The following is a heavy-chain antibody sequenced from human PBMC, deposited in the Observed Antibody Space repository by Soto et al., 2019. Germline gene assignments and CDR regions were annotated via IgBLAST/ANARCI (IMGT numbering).Heavy chain of an antibody. V-gene: IGHV1-18*01. J-gene: IGHJ5*02. Sequence: QVQLVQSGAEVKKPGASVKVSCKASGYTFTSFGISWVRQAPGQGLEWMGWISAYNGNTNYAQKLQGRVTMTTDTSTSTAYMELRSLRSDDTAVYYCARRITMVRGVINNWFDPWGQGTLVTVSS. CDR1: GYTFTSFG. D-gene: IGHD3-10*01. CDR3: ARRITMVRGVINNWFDP. CDR2: ISAYNGNT.